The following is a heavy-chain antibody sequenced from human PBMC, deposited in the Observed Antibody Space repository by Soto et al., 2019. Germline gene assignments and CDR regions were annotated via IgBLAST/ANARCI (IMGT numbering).Heavy chain of an antibody. CDR3: ARVRTTLDFYYYYMDV. CDR2: VYYSGST. D-gene: IGHD3-10*01. Sequence: WTWFRQPPGKALEWIGYVYYSGSTSYNPSFKSRVTIAVDTSKTQFSLKLNSVTAADTAVDYCARVRTTLDFYYYYMDVWGIGTTVTVSS. V-gene: IGHV4-59*08. J-gene: IGHJ6*03.